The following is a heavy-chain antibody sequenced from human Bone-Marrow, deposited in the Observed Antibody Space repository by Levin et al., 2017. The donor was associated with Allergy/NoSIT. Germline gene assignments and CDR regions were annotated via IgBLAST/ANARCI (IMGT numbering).Heavy chain of an antibody. Sequence: GGSLRLSCAASGFTFDDFGMSWVRQAPGKGLEWVSTINWDGGRTSYADSMKGRFTISRDNAKKSLYLQMNNLRADDTALYHCATHLGGSSGFYLDAFDVWGHGTMVSVSS. D-gene: IGHD3-22*01. V-gene: IGHV3-20*01. CDR3: ATHLGGSSGFYLDAFDV. CDR1: GFTFDDFG. CDR2: INWDGGRT. J-gene: IGHJ3*01.